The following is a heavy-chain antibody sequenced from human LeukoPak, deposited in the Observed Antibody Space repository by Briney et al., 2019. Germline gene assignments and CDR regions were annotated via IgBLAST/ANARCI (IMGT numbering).Heavy chain of an antibody. CDR1: GFTFSIYG. V-gene: IGHV3-30*18. J-gene: IGHJ6*02. CDR3: AKDRNAPSQWEQPPYYFYGMDV. Sequence: GGSLRLSCVASGFTFSIYGMHWVRQAPGKGPEWVAVASYDGSNKYYADSVKGRFTISRGNSKNTLYLQMNSLRAEDTAVYYCAKDRNAPSQWEQPPYYFYGMDVWGQGTTVTVSS. CDR2: ASYDGSNK. D-gene: IGHD1-26*01.